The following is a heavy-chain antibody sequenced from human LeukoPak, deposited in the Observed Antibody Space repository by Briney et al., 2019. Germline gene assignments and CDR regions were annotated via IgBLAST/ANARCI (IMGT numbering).Heavy chain of an antibody. J-gene: IGHJ4*02. V-gene: IGHV3-23*01. D-gene: IGHD3-16*02. CDR2: ISDNGGNT. Sequence: PGGSLRLSCAASGVTFSSYAMSWVRQTPGKGLEWVSTISDNGGNTYYADSVKGRFTISRDNSKNTLHLQMNSLRVEDTAIYYCAKVRLGELSSIDYWGQGTLVTVSS. CDR3: AKVRLGELSSIDY. CDR1: GVTFSSYA.